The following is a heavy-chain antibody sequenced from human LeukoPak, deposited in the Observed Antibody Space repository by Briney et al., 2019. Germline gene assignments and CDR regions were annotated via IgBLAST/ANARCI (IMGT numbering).Heavy chain of an antibody. J-gene: IGHJ4*02. Sequence: GASVKVSCKASGYTFTSYDINWVRQATGQGLEWMGWMNPNSGNTGYAQKFQGRVTMTRNTSISTAYMELSSLRSEDTAVYYCAREIDPDIAVAETELDYWGQGTLVTVSS. V-gene: IGHV1-8*01. D-gene: IGHD6-19*01. CDR3: AREIDPDIAVAETELDY. CDR2: MNPNSGNT. CDR1: GYTFTSYD.